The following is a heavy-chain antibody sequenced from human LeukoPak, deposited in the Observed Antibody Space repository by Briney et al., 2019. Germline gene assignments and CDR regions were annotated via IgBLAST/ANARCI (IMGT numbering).Heavy chain of an antibody. CDR1: GFTVSSNY. CDR3: AELGITMIGGV. CDR2: IYSGGST. V-gene: IGHV3-66*01. J-gene: IGHJ6*04. D-gene: IGHD3-10*02. Sequence: GGSLRLSCAASGFTVSSNYMSWVRQAPGKGLEWVSVIYSGGSTYYADSVKGRFTISRDNSKNTLHLQMNSLRAEDTAVYYCAELGITMIGGVWGKGTTVTISS.